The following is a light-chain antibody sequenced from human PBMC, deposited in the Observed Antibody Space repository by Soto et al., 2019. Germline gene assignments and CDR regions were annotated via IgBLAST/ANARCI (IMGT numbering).Light chain of an antibody. V-gene: IGLV2-14*01. Sequence: QSALTQPASVSGSLGQSITISCTGTSSDVGGYNYVSWYQQHPGKAPKLMIYEVSNRPSGVSNRFSGSKSGNTASLTISGLQSEDEADYYCTSYTSNNIVVFGGGTKLT. CDR2: EVS. J-gene: IGLJ2*01. CDR1: SSDVGGYNY. CDR3: TSYTSNNIVV.